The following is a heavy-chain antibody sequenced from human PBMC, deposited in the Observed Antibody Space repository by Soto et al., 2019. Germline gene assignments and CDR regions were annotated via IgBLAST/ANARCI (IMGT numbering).Heavy chain of an antibody. D-gene: IGHD3-3*01. CDR3: ATSKYDFWSGYEYYFEY. Sequence: GGSLRLSCAASGFTFSSYSMNWVRQAPGKGLEWVSSISSSSSYIYYADSVKGRFTISRDNAKNSLYLQMNSLRAEDTAVYYCATSKYDFWSGYEYYFEYWGEGTLVTFYS. CDR1: GFTFSSYS. CDR2: ISSSSSYI. V-gene: IGHV3-21*01. J-gene: IGHJ4*02.